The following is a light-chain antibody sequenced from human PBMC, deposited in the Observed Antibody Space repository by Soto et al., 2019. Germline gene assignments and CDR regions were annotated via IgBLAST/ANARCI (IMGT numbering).Light chain of an antibody. J-gene: IGKJ5*01. V-gene: IGKV1D-12*01. CDR1: QGISSW. Sequence: DIQMTQSPSSVSASVGDRVTITCRASQGISSWVAWYQQKPGKAPKLLIYAASSLQSGVQSRFSGSGSGTDFTLTIRSLQPEDFATYYCQQANSFPITFGQGTRLEIK. CDR3: QQANSFPIT. CDR2: AAS.